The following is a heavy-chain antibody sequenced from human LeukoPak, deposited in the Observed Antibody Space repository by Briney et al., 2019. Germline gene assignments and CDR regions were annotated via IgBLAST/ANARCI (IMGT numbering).Heavy chain of an antibody. D-gene: IGHD1-20*01. CDR3: ARGPYNWNRTPIHGYYYYGMDV. Sequence: SETLSLTCAVYGGSFSGYYWSWIRQPPGKGLEWIGEINHSGSTNCNPSLKSRVTISVDTSKNQFSLKLSSVTAADTAVYYCARGPYNWNRTPIHGYYYYGMDVWGQGTTVTVSS. CDR1: GGSFSGYY. CDR2: INHSGST. J-gene: IGHJ6*02. V-gene: IGHV4-34*01.